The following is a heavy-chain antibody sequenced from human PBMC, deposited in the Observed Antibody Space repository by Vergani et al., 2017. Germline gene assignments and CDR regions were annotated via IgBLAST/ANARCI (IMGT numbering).Heavy chain of an antibody. CDR1: GGTFSSYA. J-gene: IGHJ6*02. V-gene: IGHV3-23*04. CDR3: ARDCTSGGCPDNYGMDV. CDR2: ISGSGGST. Sequence: VQLVQSGAEVKKPGSSVKVSCKASGGTFSSYAISWVRQAPGKGLEWVSAISGSGGSTYYADSVKGRFIISRDNTNNSLFLQLRSLRAEDAAVYYCARDCTSGGCPDNYGMDVWGQGATVTVSS. D-gene: IGHD2-8*01.